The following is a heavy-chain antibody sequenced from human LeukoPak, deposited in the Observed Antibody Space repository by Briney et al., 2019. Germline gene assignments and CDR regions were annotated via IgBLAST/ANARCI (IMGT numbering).Heavy chain of an antibody. J-gene: IGHJ4*02. CDR3: ARDPGAYSSYFDY. V-gene: IGHV3-30-3*01. CDR1: GGTFSSYA. D-gene: IGHD2-21*01. Sequence: SCKASGGTFSSYAMHWVRQAPGKGLEWVAVISYDGSNKYYADSVKGRFSISRDNAKNSLFLQMNSLRAEDTAVYYCARDPGAYSSYFDYWGQGTLVTVSS. CDR2: ISYDGSNK.